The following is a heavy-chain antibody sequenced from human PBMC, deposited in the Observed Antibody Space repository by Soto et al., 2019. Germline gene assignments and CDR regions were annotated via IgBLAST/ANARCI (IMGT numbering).Heavy chain of an antibody. CDR3: VKWPIAVAGTWPFDY. CDR1: GFTFSSFA. D-gene: IGHD6-19*01. J-gene: IGHJ4*02. CDR2: ISSNGGTT. V-gene: IGHV3-64D*08. Sequence: PGGSLRLSCSASGFTFSSFAVHWVRQAPGKGKEYVSGISSNGGTTNYADSVKGRFTISRDNSKNTLYLQMSSVRDEDTALYYCVKWPIAVAGTWPFDYWGQGTLVTVSS.